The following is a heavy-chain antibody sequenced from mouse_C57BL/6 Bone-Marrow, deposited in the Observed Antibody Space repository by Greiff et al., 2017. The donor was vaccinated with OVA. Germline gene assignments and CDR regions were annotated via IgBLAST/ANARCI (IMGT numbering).Heavy chain of an antibody. CDR3: ARKGLTGTAWFAY. Sequence: DVQLQESGPELVKPGASVKMSCKASGYTFTDYNMHWVKQSHGKSLEWIGYINPNNGGTSYNQKFKGKATLTVNKSSSTAYMELRSLTSEDSAVYYCARKGLTGTAWFAYWGQGTLVTVSA. CDR2: INPNNGGT. J-gene: IGHJ3*01. CDR1: GYTFTDYN. V-gene: IGHV1-22*01. D-gene: IGHD4-1*01.